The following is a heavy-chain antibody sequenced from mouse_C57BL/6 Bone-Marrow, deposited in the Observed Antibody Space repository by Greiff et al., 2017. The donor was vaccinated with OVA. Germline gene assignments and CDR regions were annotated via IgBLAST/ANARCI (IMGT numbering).Heavy chain of an antibody. CDR2: ISSGGSYT. CDR3: ARPYGSSSPYAMDY. CDR1: GFTFSSYG. V-gene: IGHV5-6*02. Sequence: DVMLVESGGDLVKPGGSLKLSCAASGFTFSSYGMSWVRQTPDKRLEWVATISSGGSYTYYPDSVKGRFTISRDNAKNTLYLQMSSLKSEDTAMYYCARPYGSSSPYAMDYWGQGTSVTVSS. D-gene: IGHD1-1*01. J-gene: IGHJ4*01.